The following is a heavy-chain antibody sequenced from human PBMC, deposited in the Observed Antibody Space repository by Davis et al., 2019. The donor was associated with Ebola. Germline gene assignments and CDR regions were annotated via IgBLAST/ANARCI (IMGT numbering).Heavy chain of an antibody. D-gene: IGHD6-19*01. Sequence: MPSETLSLTCTVSGGSISSYYWSWIRQPPGKGLEWIGYIYYSGSTNYNPSLKSRVTISVDTSKNQFSLKLSSVTAADTAVYYCARGGPIAVSKAWFDPWGQGAQVTVSS. V-gene: IGHV4-59*08. J-gene: IGHJ5*02. CDR2: IYYSGST. CDR1: GGSISSYY. CDR3: ARGGPIAVSKAWFDP.